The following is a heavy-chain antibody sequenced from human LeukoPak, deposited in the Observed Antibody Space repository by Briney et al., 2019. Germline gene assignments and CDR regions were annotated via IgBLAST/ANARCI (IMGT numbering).Heavy chain of an antibody. CDR2: ISHSGST. D-gene: IGHD3-10*01. J-gene: IGHJ6*03. V-gene: IGHV4-34*01. CDR3: ARGYYGSGSHCCHMDV. Sequence: SETLSLTCAVYVGSFSGYYWSWIRQPPGKGLEWIGEISHSGSTNYNSSLKSRVTISVDTSKNQFSLKLSSVTAADTAVYYCARGYYGSGSHCCHMDVWGKGTTITVS. CDR1: VGSFSGYY.